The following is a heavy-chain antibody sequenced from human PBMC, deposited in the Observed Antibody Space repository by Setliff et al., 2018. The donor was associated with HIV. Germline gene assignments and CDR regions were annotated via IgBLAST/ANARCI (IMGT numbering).Heavy chain of an antibody. CDR1: NASFSDYY. CDR3: AGRAYGPLEH. Sequence: PSETLSLTCAVYNASFSDYYRGWIRQAPGKGLEWIGEINQSGSTNYNSSLRSRVTMSINLSKNQFSLKLTSVAAADTAVYYCAGRAYGPLEHWGQGNQVTGLL. D-gene: IGHD4-17*01. V-gene: IGHV4-34*01. J-gene: IGHJ4*02. CDR2: INQSGST.